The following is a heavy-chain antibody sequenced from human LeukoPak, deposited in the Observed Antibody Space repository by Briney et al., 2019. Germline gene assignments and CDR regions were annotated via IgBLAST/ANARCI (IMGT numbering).Heavy chain of an antibody. Sequence: SETLPLTCTVSGGSISSYYGSWIRQPPGKGLEWIGYIYTSGSTNYNPSLKSRVTVSVDTSKNQFSLKLSSVTAADTAAYFCARHYSYYYMDVWGKGTTVTVSS. V-gene: IGHV4-4*09. CDR2: IYTSGST. CDR1: GGSISSYY. CDR3: ARHYSYYYMDV. J-gene: IGHJ6*03.